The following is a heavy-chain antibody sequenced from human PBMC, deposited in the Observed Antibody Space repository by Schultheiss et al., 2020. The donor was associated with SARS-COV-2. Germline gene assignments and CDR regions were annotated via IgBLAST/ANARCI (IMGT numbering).Heavy chain of an antibody. CDR3: ARDRVTGGAPNWFDP. V-gene: IGHV3-33*08. J-gene: IGHJ5*02. Sequence: GGSLRLSCAASGFAFSGYALHWVRQAPGKGLEWVAVIWYDGSNKYYADSVKGRFTISRDNSKNTLYLQMNSLRAEDTAVYYCARDRVTGGAPNWFDPWGQGTLVTVSS. CDR2: IWYDGSNK. CDR1: GFAFSGYA. D-gene: IGHD1-26*01.